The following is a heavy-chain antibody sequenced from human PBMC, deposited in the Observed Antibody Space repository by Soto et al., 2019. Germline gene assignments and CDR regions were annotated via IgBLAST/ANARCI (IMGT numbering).Heavy chain of an antibody. D-gene: IGHD1-26*01. J-gene: IGHJ4*02. CDR1: GFTFSDYY. V-gene: IGHV3-23*01. CDR3: ARWLVGASGAPDY. Sequence: AGGSLRLSCAASGFTFSDYYMSWVRQAPGKGLEWVSAISGRGDSTFYADSVQGRFTISRDNSKKTLFLQMNSLRAEDTAIYYCARWLVGASGAPDYWGQGTPVTVSS. CDR2: ISGRGDST.